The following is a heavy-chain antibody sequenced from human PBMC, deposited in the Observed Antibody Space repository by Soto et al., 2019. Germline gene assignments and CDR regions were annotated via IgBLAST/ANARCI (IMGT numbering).Heavy chain of an antibody. V-gene: IGHV3-30*18. D-gene: IGHD3-10*01. CDR3: AKAPGGSGFYYTYYFDY. J-gene: IGHJ4*02. CDR1: GFTFSSYN. CDR2: ISYDGNKK. Sequence: QVQLVESGGGVVQPGRSLRLACATSGFTFSSYNIHWVRQAPGKGLEWVALISYDGNKKYYADSVKGRFTISRDNSKNTLYLQMNSLTVEDTAMYYCAKAPGGSGFYYTYYFDYWGQGTLVTVSS.